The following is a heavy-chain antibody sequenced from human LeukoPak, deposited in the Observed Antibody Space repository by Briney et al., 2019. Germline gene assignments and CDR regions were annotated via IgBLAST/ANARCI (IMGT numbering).Heavy chain of an antibody. CDR1: GYTFTNYY. D-gene: IGHD3-22*01. CDR2: MNPNSGGT. Sequence: GASVKISCKASGYTFTNYYMHWVRQAPGQGLEWMGWMNPNSGGTNYAQKFQGRVTMTRDTSVNTAYMELSRLRSDDTAVYYCARGPDSSGYYPFDYWGQGTLVTVSS. CDR3: ARGPDSSGYYPFDY. V-gene: IGHV1-2*02. J-gene: IGHJ4*02.